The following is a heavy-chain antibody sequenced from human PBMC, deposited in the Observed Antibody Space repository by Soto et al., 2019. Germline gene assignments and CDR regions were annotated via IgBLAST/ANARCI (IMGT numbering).Heavy chain of an antibody. V-gene: IGHV3-23*01. CDR3: ASPYGGTIGDAPDL. CDR1: GYAFSPYA. J-gene: IGHJ3*01. Sequence: GGSLRLSCAASGYAFSPYAMRWVRQVSGNVWECVSTIGYAAGSAYYVDSWRGRLTISRENSKKTLYLQMNSLRAEDSAVYYCASPYGGTIGDAPDLCRQGKMVTVSS. D-gene: IGHD4-17*01. CDR2: IGYAAGSA.